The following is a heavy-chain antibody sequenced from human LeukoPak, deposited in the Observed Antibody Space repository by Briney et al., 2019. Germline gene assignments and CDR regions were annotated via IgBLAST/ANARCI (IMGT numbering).Heavy chain of an antibody. D-gene: IGHD2-2*02. Sequence: GGSLRLSCAASGFTFSSYSMNWVRQAPGKGLEWVSSISSSSSYIYYADSVKGRFTISRDNAKNSLYLQMNSLRAEDTAVYYCARVGYCSSTGCYILRRSPNMDVWGKGTTVTVSS. CDR3: ARVGYCSSTGCYILRRSPNMDV. V-gene: IGHV3-21*01. J-gene: IGHJ6*03. CDR2: ISSSSSYI. CDR1: GFTFSSYS.